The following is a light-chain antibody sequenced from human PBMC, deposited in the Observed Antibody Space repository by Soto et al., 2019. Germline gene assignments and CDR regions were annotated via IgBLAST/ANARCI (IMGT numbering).Light chain of an antibody. Sequence: EIVMTQSPATLSVSPGERATLSCRASQSVSSNLAWYQQKPGQAPRLLIYDASNRATGIPARFSGSGSGTDFTLTISSLEPEDFAVYYCQQRSNWPPATFGPGTKVDI. V-gene: IGKV3-11*01. CDR3: QQRSNWPPAT. CDR1: QSVSSN. J-gene: IGKJ3*01. CDR2: DAS.